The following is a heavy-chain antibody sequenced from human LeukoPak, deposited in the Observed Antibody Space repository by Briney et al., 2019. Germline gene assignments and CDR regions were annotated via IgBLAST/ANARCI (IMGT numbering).Heavy chain of an antibody. J-gene: IGHJ3*02. CDR2: IITIFGTA. Sequence: SVKVSCKASGGTFSSYAISWVRQPPGQGLEWMGGIITIFGTANYAQKFQGRVTITADESTSTAYMELSSLRSEDTAVYYCARGRRITIFGVVHVAFDIWGQGTMVTVSS. V-gene: IGHV1-69*13. D-gene: IGHD3-3*01. CDR1: GGTFSSYA. CDR3: ARGRRITIFGVVHVAFDI.